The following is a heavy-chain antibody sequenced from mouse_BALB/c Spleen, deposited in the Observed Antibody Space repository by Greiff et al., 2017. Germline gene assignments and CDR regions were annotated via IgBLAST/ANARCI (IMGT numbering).Heavy chain of an antibody. J-gene: IGHJ4*01. CDR1: GFTFSDYY. Sequence: EVQVVESGGGLVKPGGSLKLSCAASGFTFSDYYMYWVRQTPEKRLEWVATISDGGSYTYYPDSVKGRFTISIDNAKNNLYLQMSSLKSEDTAMYYCARDKKYGMDYWGQGTSVTVSS. V-gene: IGHV5-4*02. CDR2: ISDGGSYT. CDR3: ARDKKYGMDY.